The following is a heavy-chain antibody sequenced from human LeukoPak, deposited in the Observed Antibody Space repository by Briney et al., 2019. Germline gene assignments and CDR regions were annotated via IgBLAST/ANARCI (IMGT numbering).Heavy chain of an antibody. V-gene: IGHV4-59*08. Sequence: KASETLSLTCTVSGGSISSYYWSWIRQPPGKGLEWIGNIFYSGSPNYNPSLKSRVTTSFDTSKNQFSLKLSFVTAADTAVYYCARVGHLPAAGTYDYWGQGTLVTVSS. CDR1: GGSISSYY. CDR2: IFYSGSP. J-gene: IGHJ4*02. CDR3: ARVGHLPAAGTYDY. D-gene: IGHD6-13*01.